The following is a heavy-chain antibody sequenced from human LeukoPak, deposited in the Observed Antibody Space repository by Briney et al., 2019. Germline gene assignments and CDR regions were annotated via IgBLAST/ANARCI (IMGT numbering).Heavy chain of an antibody. J-gene: IGHJ3*02. D-gene: IGHD1-26*01. Sequence: GGSLRLSCAASGFTFSSYAMHWVRQAPGKGLEWVAVISYDGSNKYYADSVKGRFTISRDNSKNTLYLQMNSLRAEDTAVYYCAREGVVGATNALDIWGQGTMVTVSS. CDR2: ISYDGSNK. V-gene: IGHV3-30-3*01. CDR3: AREGVVGATNALDI. CDR1: GFTFSSYA.